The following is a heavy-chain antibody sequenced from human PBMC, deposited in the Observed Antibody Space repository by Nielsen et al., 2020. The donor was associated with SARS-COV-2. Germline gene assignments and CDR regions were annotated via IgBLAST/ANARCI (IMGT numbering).Heavy chain of an antibody. Sequence: SLKISCAASGFTFDDYAMHWVRRVPGKGLEWVSDISWNSGSIGYADSVKGRFTISRDNAKNSLYLQMNSLRAEDTALYYCASRTYWGQGTLVTVSS. J-gene: IGHJ4*02. CDR2: ISWNSGSI. CDR3: ASRTY. CDR1: GFTFDDYA. V-gene: IGHV3-9*01.